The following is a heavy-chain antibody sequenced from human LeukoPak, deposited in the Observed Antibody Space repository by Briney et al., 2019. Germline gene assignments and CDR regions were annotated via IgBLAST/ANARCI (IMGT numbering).Heavy chain of an antibody. V-gene: IGHV3-66*02. CDR2: IYSYGNT. CDR1: GFIVSSNY. Sequence: GGSLRLSCAASGFIVSSNYMSWVRQAPGKGLEGVSVIYSYGNTYYADSVKGRFTISRDNSKNTLYLQMNSLRVEDTAVYYCARLGGKQLVRYYQYYMDVWGKGTTVTVSS. CDR3: ARLGGKQLVRYYQYYMDV. J-gene: IGHJ6*03. D-gene: IGHD6-6*01.